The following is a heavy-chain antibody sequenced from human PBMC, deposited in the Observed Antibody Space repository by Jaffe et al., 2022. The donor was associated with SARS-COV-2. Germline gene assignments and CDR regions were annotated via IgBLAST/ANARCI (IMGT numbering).Heavy chain of an antibody. D-gene: IGHD2-15*01. CDR1: GGSISSYY. CDR3: ARDRTHRGFDP. CDR2: IYYSGST. J-gene: IGHJ5*02. Sequence: QVQLQESGPGLVKPSETLSLTCTVSGGSISSYYWSWIRQPPGKGLEWIGYIYYSGSTNYNPSLKSRVTISVDTSKNQFSLKLSSVTAADTAVYYCARDRTHRGFDPWGQGTLVTVSS. V-gene: IGHV4-59*01.